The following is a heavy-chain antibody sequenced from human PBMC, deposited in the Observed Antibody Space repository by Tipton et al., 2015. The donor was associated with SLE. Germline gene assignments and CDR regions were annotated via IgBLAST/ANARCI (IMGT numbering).Heavy chain of an antibody. Sequence: SLRLSCAASGFTVSSNYMSWVRQAPGKGLEWVSVIYSGGSTYYADSVKGRFTISRDNSKNTLYLQMNSLRAEDTAVYYCAREAQGYGSGAFDFWGQGTMVTVSS. CDR3: AREAQGYGSGAFDF. D-gene: IGHD3-3*01. CDR2: IYSGGST. V-gene: IGHV3-66*02. CDR1: GFTVSSNY. J-gene: IGHJ3*01.